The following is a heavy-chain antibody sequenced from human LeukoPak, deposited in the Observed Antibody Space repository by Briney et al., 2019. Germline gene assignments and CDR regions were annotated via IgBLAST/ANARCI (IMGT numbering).Heavy chain of an antibody. CDR1: TFSXXG. CDR3: AXXXXXXXXXXXXXXXXMDV. J-gene: IGHJ6*03. Sequence: TFSXXGITWVRQAPGQGLEWMGWISAYNGNTNYAQKLQGRVTMTTDTSTSTAYMELRSLRSDDTAVYYCAXXXXXXXXXXXXXXXXMDVWGXGXTVTVSS. CDR2: ISAYNGNT. V-gene: IGHV1-18*01.